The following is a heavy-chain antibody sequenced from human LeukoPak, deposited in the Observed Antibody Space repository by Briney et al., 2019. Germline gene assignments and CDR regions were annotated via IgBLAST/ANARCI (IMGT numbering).Heavy chain of an antibody. Sequence: PGGSLRLSCAASGFTFSDYYMSWIRQAPGKGLEWVSYISSSSSYTNYADSVKGRFTISRDNAKNSLYLQMNSLRDEDTAVYYCARDYDTSGYTFDYWGQGTLVTVSS. V-gene: IGHV3-11*06. CDR2: ISSSSSYT. CDR1: GFTFSDYY. D-gene: IGHD3-22*01. J-gene: IGHJ4*02. CDR3: ARDYDTSGYTFDY.